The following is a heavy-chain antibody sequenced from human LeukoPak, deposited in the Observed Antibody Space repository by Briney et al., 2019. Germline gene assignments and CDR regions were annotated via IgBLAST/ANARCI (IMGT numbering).Heavy chain of an antibody. J-gene: IGHJ6*03. D-gene: IGHD5-18*01. Sequence: SVKVSCKASGGTFSSYAISWVRQAPGQGLEWMGGIIPIFDTANYAQKFQGRVTITTDESTSTAYMELSSLRSEDTAVYYCASRRGYSYGYVGYYYYCYMDVWGKGTTVTVSS. CDR1: GGTFSSYA. CDR2: IIPIFDTA. V-gene: IGHV1-69*05. CDR3: ASRRGYSYGYVGYYYYCYMDV.